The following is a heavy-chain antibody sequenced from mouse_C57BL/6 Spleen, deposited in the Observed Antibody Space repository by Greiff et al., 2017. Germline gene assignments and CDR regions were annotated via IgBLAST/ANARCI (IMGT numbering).Heavy chain of an antibody. CDR2: ISSGGDYI. CDR3: TRDYGSSYRYFDV. D-gene: IGHD1-1*01. Sequence: DVMLVESGEGLVKPGGSLKLSCAASGFTFSSYAMSWVRQTPEKRLEWVAYISSGGDYIYYADTVKGRFTISRDNARNTLYLQMSSLKSEDTAMYYCTRDYGSSYRYFDVWGTGTTVTVSS. J-gene: IGHJ1*03. CDR1: GFTFSSYA. V-gene: IGHV5-9-1*02.